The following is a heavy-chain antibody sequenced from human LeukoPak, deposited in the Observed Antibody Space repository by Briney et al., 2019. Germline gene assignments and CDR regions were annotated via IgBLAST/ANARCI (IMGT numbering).Heavy chain of an antibody. D-gene: IGHD1-26*01. V-gene: IGHV3-53*01. Sequence: GGSLRLSCAASGFTLSSNYMSWVRQAPGKGLEWVSVICSGGSTYYADSVKGRFTISRDNSKNTLYLQMNSLRAEDTAVYYCARGEKWELPYFDYWGQGTLVTVSS. J-gene: IGHJ4*02. CDR2: ICSGGST. CDR1: GFTLSSNY. CDR3: ARGEKWELPYFDY.